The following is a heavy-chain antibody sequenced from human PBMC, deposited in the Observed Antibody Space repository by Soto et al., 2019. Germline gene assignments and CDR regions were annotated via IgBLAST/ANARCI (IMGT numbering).Heavy chain of an antibody. CDR3: AKGLGEIAPESYAY. Sequence: QVQLVESGGGVVQPGRSLRLSCAASGFTCSSYAMHWVRQAPGKGLEWVAVISYDGSDKYYAVSVKGRFNISRDNSKNPLNLQMNSLRADDTAVYYCAKGLGEIAPESYAYWGQGTLITVSS. J-gene: IGHJ4*02. CDR1: GFTCSSYA. CDR2: ISYDGSDK. V-gene: IGHV3-30*18. D-gene: IGHD3-16*01.